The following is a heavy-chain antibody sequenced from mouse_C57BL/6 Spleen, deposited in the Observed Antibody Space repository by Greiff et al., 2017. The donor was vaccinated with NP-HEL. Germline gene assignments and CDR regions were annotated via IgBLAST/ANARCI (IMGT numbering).Heavy chain of an antibody. V-gene: IGHV1-55*01. J-gene: IGHJ1*03. CDR3: ARESYSGSSYNVYWYFDD. CDR2: IYPGSGGT. Sequence: QVQLQQPGAELVKPGASVKMSCKASGYTFTSYWITWVKQRPGQGLEWIGVIYPGSGGTNYNEKFKSKATLTVDTSSSTAYMQLSSLTSEDSAVYYCARESYSGSSYNVYWYFDDWGTGTTVTVSS. D-gene: IGHD1-1*01. CDR1: GYTFTSYW.